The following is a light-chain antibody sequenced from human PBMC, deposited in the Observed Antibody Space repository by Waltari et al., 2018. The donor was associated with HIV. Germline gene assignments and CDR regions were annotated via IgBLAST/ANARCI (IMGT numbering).Light chain of an antibody. CDR1: SGHTNYA. J-gene: IGLJ2*01. V-gene: IGLV4-69*01. CDR3: QTWGMGIKV. CDR2: LTSGGSQ. Sequence: QLGLTQSPSASASLGASVKLTCTLSSGHTNYAIAWHQQRPEKGPRFLMKLTSGGSQKKGDGIPDRFSGSSSGAERYLTISSLQSEDEADYYCQTWGMGIKVFGGGTKLTVL.